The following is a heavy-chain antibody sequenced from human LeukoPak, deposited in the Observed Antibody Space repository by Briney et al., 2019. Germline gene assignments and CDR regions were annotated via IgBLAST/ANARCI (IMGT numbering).Heavy chain of an antibody. CDR1: GGSISSATYY. J-gene: IGHJ4*02. CDR3: AIQRTVTRSFEY. D-gene: IGHD4-17*01. CDR2: IYYSGST. Sequence: SETLSLTCTVSGGSISSATYYWGWIRQPPGKGLEWIGNIYYSGSTYYNPSLKSRVTISVDTSKNQFSLNLTSVTAADSAVYYCAIQRTVTRSFEYWGQGTLVTVSS. V-gene: IGHV4-39*01.